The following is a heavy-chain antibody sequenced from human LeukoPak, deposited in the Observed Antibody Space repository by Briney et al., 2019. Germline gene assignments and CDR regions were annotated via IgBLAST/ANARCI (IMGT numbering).Heavy chain of an antibody. Sequence: ASVKVSCKASGYTFTSYDINWVRQATGQGLEWMGWMNPNSGNTGYAQKFQGRVTMTRNTSISTAYMELSSLRSEDTAVYYCASAIIAVAGNYYYYGMDVWGQGTTVTVSS. J-gene: IGHJ6*02. CDR3: ASAIIAVAGNYYYYGMDV. CDR2: MNPNSGNT. D-gene: IGHD6-19*01. CDR1: GYTFTSYD. V-gene: IGHV1-8*01.